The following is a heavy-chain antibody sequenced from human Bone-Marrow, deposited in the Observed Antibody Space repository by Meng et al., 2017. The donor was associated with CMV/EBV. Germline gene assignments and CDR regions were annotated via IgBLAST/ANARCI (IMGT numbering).Heavy chain of an antibody. CDR1: GGSLSGYY. J-gene: IGHJ6*02. CDR3: ARKVGWDYYDSSGYYRSYYYYYGMDV. D-gene: IGHD3-22*01. CDR2: INHSGST. V-gene: IGHV4-34*01. Sequence: SETLSLTCAVYGGSLSGYYWSWIRQPPGKGLEWIGEINHSGSTNYNPSLKSRVTISVDTSKNQFSLKLSSVTAADTAVYYCARKVGWDYYDSSGYYRSYYYYYGMDVWGQGTTVTVSS.